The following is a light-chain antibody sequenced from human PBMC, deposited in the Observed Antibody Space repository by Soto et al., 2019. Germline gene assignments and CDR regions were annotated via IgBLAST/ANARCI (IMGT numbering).Light chain of an antibody. Sequence: QSVLTQPASVSGSPGQSITISCTGTSSDVGGYNYVSWYQHHPGKAPKLIIYDVSNRPSGVSNRLSGSKSDNTASLTISGLQAEDEADYYCSSYTSSNTLGVFGTGTKVTVL. J-gene: IGLJ1*01. CDR3: SSYTSSNTLGV. CDR1: SSDVGGYNY. V-gene: IGLV2-14*03. CDR2: DVS.